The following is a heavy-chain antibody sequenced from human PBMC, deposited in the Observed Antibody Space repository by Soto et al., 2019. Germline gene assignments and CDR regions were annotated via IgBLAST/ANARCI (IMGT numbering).Heavy chain of an antibody. J-gene: IGHJ6*03. V-gene: IGHV5-51*01. CDR3: ARHLGYCSSTSCYDYYYYMDV. Sequence: PGESLKISCKGSGYSFTSYWIGWVRQMPGKGLEWMGIIYPGDSDTRYSPSFQGQVTISADKSISTAYLQWSSLKASDTAMYYCARHLGYCSSTSCYDYYYYMDVWGKGTTVTVSS. D-gene: IGHD2-2*01. CDR2: IYPGDSDT. CDR1: GYSFTSYW.